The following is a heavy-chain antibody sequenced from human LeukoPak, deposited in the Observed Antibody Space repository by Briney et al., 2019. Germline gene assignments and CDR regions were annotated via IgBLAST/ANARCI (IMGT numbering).Heavy chain of an antibody. CDR3: AKESCTGSSCYEPR. D-gene: IGHD2-15*01. CDR2: IRYDGSNK. CDR1: GFIFSTYG. Sequence: GGSLRLSCAASGFIFSTYGMHWVRQAPGKGLEWVAFIRYDGSNKYYADSVKGRFTISRDNSKNTLYLQVNSLRAEDTAMYYCAKESCTGSSCYEPRWGQGTLVTVSS. J-gene: IGHJ4*02. V-gene: IGHV3-30*02.